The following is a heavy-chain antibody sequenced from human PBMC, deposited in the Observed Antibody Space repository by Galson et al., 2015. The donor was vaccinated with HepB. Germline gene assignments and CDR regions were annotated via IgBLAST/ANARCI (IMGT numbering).Heavy chain of an antibody. Sequence: PALVKPTQTLTLTCTFSGFSLSTSGMRVSWIRQPPEKALEWLALIYWNDDKRYSPSLKSRLTITKDTSKNQVVLTMTNMDPVDTATYHCARGSGWFDYWGQGTLVTVSS. D-gene: IGHD6-19*01. V-gene: IGHV2-5*08. J-gene: IGHJ4*02. CDR1: GFSLSTSGMR. CDR3: ARGSGWFDY. CDR2: IYWNDDK.